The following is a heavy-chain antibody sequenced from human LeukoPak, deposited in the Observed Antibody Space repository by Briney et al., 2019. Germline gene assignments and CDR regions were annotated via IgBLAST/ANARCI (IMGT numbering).Heavy chain of an antibody. CDR1: GGSFSGYY. V-gene: IGHV4-34*01. D-gene: IGHD4-17*01. J-gene: IGHJ4*02. CDR3: ARGALTAVTYYFDY. CDR2: IYHSGST. Sequence: SETLSLTCAVYGGSFSGYYWSWIRQPPGKGLEWIGEIYHSGSTNYNPSLKSRVTISVDKSKNQFSLKLSSVTAADTAVYYCARGALTAVTYYFDYWGQGTLVTVSS.